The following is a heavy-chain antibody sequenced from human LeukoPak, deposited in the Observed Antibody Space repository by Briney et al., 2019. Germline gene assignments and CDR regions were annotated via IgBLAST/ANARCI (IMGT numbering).Heavy chain of an antibody. CDR2: ISGSSDST. CDR1: GFALSSHW. Sequence: GGSLRLSCAASGFALSSHWMTWVRQAPGKGLEWVSAISGSSDSTLFADSVKGRFTISRDNSKNTLYLQMNSLRAEDTAVYYCAKTQRDCSSTSCSRYFGMDVWGQGTTVTVSS. D-gene: IGHD2-2*01. CDR3: AKTQRDCSSTSCSRYFGMDV. J-gene: IGHJ6*02. V-gene: IGHV3-23*01.